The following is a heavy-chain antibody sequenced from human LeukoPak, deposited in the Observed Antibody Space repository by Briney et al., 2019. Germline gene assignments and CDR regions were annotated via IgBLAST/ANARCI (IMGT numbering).Heavy chain of an antibody. V-gene: IGHV4-34*01. Sequence: PSETLSLTCAVYGGSFSVYYWSWIRQPPGKGLEWIGEINHSGSTNYNPSLKSRVTISVDTSKNQFSLKLSSVTAADTAVYYCASASFYYDSSGYYDYWGQGTLVTVSS. CDR2: INHSGST. D-gene: IGHD3-22*01. CDR3: ASASFYYDSSGYYDY. CDR1: GGSFSVYY. J-gene: IGHJ4*02.